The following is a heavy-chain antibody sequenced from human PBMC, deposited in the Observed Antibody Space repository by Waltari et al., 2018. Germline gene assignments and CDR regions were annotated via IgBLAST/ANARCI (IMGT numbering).Heavy chain of an antibody. CDR1: GVSISSYY. Sequence: QVQLQESGPGLVKPSETLSLTCTVSGVSISSYYWRWLRQPPGKGLEWIGYIYYSGSTNYNPSLKSRVTISVDTSKNQFSLKLSAVTAADTAVYYCARRSSGWYYFDYWGQGTLVTVSS. V-gene: IGHV4-59*01. CDR3: ARRSSGWYYFDY. CDR2: IYYSGST. D-gene: IGHD6-19*01. J-gene: IGHJ4*02.